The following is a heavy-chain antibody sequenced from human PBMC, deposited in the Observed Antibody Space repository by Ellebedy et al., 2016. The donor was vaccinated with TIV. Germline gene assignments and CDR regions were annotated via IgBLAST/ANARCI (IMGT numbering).Heavy chain of an antibody. Sequence: MPSETLSLTCTVSGGSISGYYWTWIRQPAGEGLEWIGRIYSSGSTKYNPSLKSRVTMSVDTSTNKFSLKLSSVTAVDTALYYCARIGYCSTASCSGAFDIWGQGTMVTVSS. J-gene: IGHJ3*02. CDR1: GGSISGYY. CDR3: ARIGYCSTASCSGAFDI. V-gene: IGHV4-4*07. CDR2: IYSSGST. D-gene: IGHD2-2*01.